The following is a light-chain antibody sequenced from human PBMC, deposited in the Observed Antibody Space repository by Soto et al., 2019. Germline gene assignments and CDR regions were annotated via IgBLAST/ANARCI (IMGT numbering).Light chain of an antibody. Sequence: IVMTQSPATLSVSPGERATFSCRASQSVSSNVAWYQQKPGQVPRLLIYDASTRATGIPARFSGSGSGTEFTLTISSLQSEDFAVYYCQQYNDWPLFGPGTKVDIK. CDR3: QQYNDWPL. CDR1: QSVSSN. V-gene: IGKV3-15*01. CDR2: DAS. J-gene: IGKJ3*01.